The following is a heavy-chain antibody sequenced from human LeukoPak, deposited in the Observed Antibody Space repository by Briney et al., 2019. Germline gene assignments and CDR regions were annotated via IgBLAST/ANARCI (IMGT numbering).Heavy chain of an antibody. CDR3: GRHLYGGNSAVDY. CDR2: MYPGDSDT. CDR1: GYSFTSYW. D-gene: IGHD4-23*01. V-gene: IGHV5-51*01. J-gene: IGHJ4*02. Sequence: GESLKISCKGSGYSFTSYWIGWVRQMPGKGLEWMGIMYPGDSDTRYSPSFQGQVTISVDRSISTAYLQWSSLKASDTAMYYCGRHLYGGNSAVDYWGQGTLVTVSS.